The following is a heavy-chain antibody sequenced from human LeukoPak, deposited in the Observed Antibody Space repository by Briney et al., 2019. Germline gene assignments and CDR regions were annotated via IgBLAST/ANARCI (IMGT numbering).Heavy chain of an antibody. D-gene: IGHD3-10*01. CDR1: GFTFSSYS. Sequence: GGSLRLSCAVSGFTFSSYSMNWVRQAPGKGLGWVSSISGSSNYIYYADSVKGRFTISRDNAKNSLYLQMNSLRAEDTAVYYCARGPPGDYWGQGTLVTVSS. CDR3: ARGPPGDY. V-gene: IGHV3-21*01. J-gene: IGHJ4*02. CDR2: ISGSSNYI.